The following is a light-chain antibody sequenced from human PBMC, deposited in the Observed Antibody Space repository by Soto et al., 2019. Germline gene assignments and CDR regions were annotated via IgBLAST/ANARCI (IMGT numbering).Light chain of an antibody. Sequence: QAVVTQPPSASASLGASVTLTCTLSSGYTNYKVDWYQQRPGKGPRFVMRVGTGGIVGSKGDGIPDRFSVLGSGLHRYLTIKNIQEEDESDYHCGADHGSGSNFVVVFGGGTKLTVL. CDR3: GADHGSGSNFVVV. V-gene: IGLV9-49*01. CDR1: SGYTNYK. CDR2: VGTGGIVG. J-gene: IGLJ2*01.